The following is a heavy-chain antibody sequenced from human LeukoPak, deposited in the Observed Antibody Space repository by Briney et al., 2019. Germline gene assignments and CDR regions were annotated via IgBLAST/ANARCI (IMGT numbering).Heavy chain of an antibody. Sequence: GASVKVCCKASGYTFTSYYMHWVRQAPGQGLEWMGVINPSGGSTSYEQKFQGRVTMTRDTSTSTVYMELSRLRSEDTAVYYCARELGYSYGYSRYYYYMDVWGKGTTVTISS. CDR2: INPSGGST. CDR3: ARELGYSYGYSRYYYYMDV. CDR1: GYTFTSYY. D-gene: IGHD5-18*01. V-gene: IGHV1-46*01. J-gene: IGHJ6*03.